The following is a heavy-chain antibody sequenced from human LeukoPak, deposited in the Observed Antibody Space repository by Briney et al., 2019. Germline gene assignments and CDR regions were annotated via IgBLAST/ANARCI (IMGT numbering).Heavy chain of an antibody. CDR2: ISTGTYI. Sequence: PGGSLSLSCVASGFTFSRFEMNWVRQAPGKGLEWISHISTGTYIAYADSVKGRFTISRDNAKNSLYLQMNSLRAEDTAVYYCTREQDREAAATVIGDSWGQGTLVTVSS. CDR3: TREQDREAAATVIGDS. CDR1: GFTFSRFE. V-gene: IGHV3-48*03. D-gene: IGHD2-15*01. J-gene: IGHJ4*02.